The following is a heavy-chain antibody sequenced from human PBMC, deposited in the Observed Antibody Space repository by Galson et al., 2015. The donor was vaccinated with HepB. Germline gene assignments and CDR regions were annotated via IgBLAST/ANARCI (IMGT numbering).Heavy chain of an antibody. CDR1: GFTFSTYG. D-gene: IGHD3-16*01. V-gene: IGHV3-30*18. J-gene: IGHJ4*02. CDR2: VSNDGSNK. Sequence: SLRLSCAASGFTFSTYGVHWVRQTPGKGLEWVAVVSNDGSNKYYADSVKGRFTISRDNPKNTPYLQMNSLRADDTSVYYCAKDAGGLTYYFDYWGQGTLVTVSS. CDR3: AKDAGGLTYYFDY.